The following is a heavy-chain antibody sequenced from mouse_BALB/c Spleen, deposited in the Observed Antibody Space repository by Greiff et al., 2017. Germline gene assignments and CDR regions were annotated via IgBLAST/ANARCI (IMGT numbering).Heavy chain of an antibody. CDR2: ISSGGSYT. V-gene: IGHV5-6*01. CDR3: ARPHSARYDGYWYFDV. Sequence: EVHLVESGGDLVKPGGSLKLSCAASGFTFSSYGMSWVRQTPDKRLEWVATISSGGSYTYYPDSVKGRFTISRDNAKNTLYLQMSSLKSEDTAMYYCARPHSARYDGYWYFDVWGAGTTVTVSS. D-gene: IGHD2-3*01. CDR1: GFTFSSYG. J-gene: IGHJ1*01.